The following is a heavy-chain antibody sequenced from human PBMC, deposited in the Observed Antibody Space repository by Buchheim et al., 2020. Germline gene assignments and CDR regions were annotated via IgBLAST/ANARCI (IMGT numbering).Heavy chain of an antibody. D-gene: IGHD2-15*01. J-gene: IGHJ5*02. CDR2: INPSGGTT. CDR1: GYTFTSYY. Sequence: QVQLVQSGAEVKKPGASVKVSCKASGYTFTSYYMHWVRQAPGQGLEWMGIINPSGGTTSYAQKFQGRVTMTRDTSTSTVYMELSSLRSEDTAVYYCARGGYPRPGYCSGGSCYARNWFDPWGQGTL. V-gene: IGHV1-46*01. CDR3: ARGGYPRPGYCSGGSCYARNWFDP.